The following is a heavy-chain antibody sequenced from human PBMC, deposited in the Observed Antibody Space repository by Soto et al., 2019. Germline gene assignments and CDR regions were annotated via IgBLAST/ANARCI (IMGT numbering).Heavy chain of an antibody. D-gene: IGHD4-17*01. J-gene: IGHJ1*01. Sequence: ASVKVSCKASGYTFTGYYMHWVRQAPGQGLEWMGWINPNSGGTNYAQKFQGRVTMTRDTSISTAYMELSRLRSDDTAVYYCAREGPTVITGGYLQQWGKGTVGTVSS. CDR3: AREGPTVITGGYLQQ. CDR2: INPNSGGT. V-gene: IGHV1-2*02. CDR1: GYTFTGYY.